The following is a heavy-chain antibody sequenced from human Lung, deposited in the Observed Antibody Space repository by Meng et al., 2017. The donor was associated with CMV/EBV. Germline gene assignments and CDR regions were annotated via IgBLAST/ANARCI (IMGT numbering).Heavy chain of an antibody. CDR3: AGGGPIRGINMGEGFER. D-gene: IGHD3-10*01. J-gene: IGHJ5*02. CDR2: ISYDGSNK. CDR1: GFTFSSYA. V-gene: IGHV3-30-3*01. Sequence: GGSLRLXCAASGFTFSSYAIHWVRQAPGKGLEWVALISYDGSNKYYADTVKGRFTIARDNSKNTLFLQMHNLRPEDTAVYYCAGGGPIRGINMGEGFERWXQGNXVNGAS.